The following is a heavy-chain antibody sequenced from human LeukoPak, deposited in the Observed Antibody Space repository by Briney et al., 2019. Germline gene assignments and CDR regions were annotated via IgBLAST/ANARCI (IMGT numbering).Heavy chain of an antibody. Sequence: SETLSLTCTVSGGSISSYYWSWIRQPPGRGLEWIGYFFYTGSTYYNPSLKSRVTISVDTSKNQFSLKLSSVTAADTAVYYCARSVTGTTLWFDPWGQGTLVTVSS. CDR3: ARSVTGTTLWFDP. CDR2: FFYTGST. V-gene: IGHV4-59*01. D-gene: IGHD1-20*01. J-gene: IGHJ5*02. CDR1: GGSISSYY.